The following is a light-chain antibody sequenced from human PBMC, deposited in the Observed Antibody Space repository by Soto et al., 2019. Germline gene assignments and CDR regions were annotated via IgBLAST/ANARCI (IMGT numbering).Light chain of an antibody. Sequence: DFQMTQSPSSLSTSVGDRVTITCRASQGISNYLAWYQQKPGKVPKLLIYAASTLQSGVPSRFSGSGSGTHFTFTISSLQTEDIGTYYCQQYDILPITFGRGTRLEIK. CDR3: QQYDILPIT. V-gene: IGKV1-27*01. CDR2: AAS. J-gene: IGKJ5*01. CDR1: QGISNY.